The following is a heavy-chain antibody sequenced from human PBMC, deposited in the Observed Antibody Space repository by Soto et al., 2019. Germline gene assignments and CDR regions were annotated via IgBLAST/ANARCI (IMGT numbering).Heavy chain of an antibody. CDR2: ISAYNGNT. CDR1: GYTFTSYG. J-gene: IGHJ5*02. D-gene: IGHD5-12*01. CDR3: ARGSKWLRPQAYNWFDP. V-gene: IGHV1-18*01. Sequence: ASVKVSCKASGYTFTSYGISWVRQAPGQGLEWMGWISAYNGNTNYAQKLQGRVTMTTDTSTSTAYMELRSLRSDDTAVYYCARGSKWLRPQAYNWFDPWGQGTLVTLSS.